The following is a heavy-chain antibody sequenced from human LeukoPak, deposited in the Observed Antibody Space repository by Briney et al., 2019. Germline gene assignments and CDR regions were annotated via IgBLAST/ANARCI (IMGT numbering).Heavy chain of an antibody. CDR2: ISSSSSYI. J-gene: IGHJ4*02. D-gene: IGHD6-19*01. CDR3: VRDTLSSGCHDY. CDR1: GFTFSSYS. V-gene: IGHV3-21*01. Sequence: GGSLRLSCAASGFTFSSYSMNWVRQAPGKGLEWVSSISSSSSYIYYADSVKGRFTISRDNAKNSLYLQMNSLRAEDTAVYYCVRDTLSSGCHDYWGQGTLVTVSS.